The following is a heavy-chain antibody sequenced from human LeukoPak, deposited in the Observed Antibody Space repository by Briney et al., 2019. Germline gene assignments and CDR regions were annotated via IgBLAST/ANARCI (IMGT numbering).Heavy chain of an antibody. D-gene: IGHD3-10*01. CDR1: GFTLSSNW. J-gene: IGHJ4*02. CDR3: ARSLWFGDSNPDY. CDR2: ISSSSSYI. Sequence: SGGSLRLSCVASGFTLSSNWMHWVRQAPGKGLEWVSFISSSSSYIYYADSMKGRFTISRDNAKNSLYLQMSSLRAEDTAMYYCARSLWFGDSNPDYWGQGTLVTVSS. V-gene: IGHV3-21*01.